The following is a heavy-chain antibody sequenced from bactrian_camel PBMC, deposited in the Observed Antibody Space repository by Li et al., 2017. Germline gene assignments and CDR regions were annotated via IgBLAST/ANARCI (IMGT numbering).Heavy chain of an antibody. V-gene: IGHV3S44*01. CDR1: VYSSSSCI. D-gene: IGHD2*01. Sequence: VQLVESGGGSVQAGGSLRLSCAASVYSSSSCIMGWFRQVQGKGREEVAAIGGDGNTKYANSVKGRFTISRDNAKNMLLLQMNSLETEDTGVYYCAYDQPRGIVENWAEHAIRGQGTQVTVS. CDR2: IGGDGNT. J-gene: IGHJ4*01.